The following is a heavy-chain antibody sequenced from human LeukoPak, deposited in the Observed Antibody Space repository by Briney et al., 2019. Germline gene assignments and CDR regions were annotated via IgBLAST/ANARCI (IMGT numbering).Heavy chain of an antibody. V-gene: IGHV4-59*11. CDR3: VRDNYFDK. CDR1: GGSISGHY. Sequence: SETLSLPCTVSGGSISGHYWGWIRQPPGKGLEWIGYIHYSRRPHYKPSLKSRLTLSVDTSRSRFSLKLRSVSAADTAVYSCVRDNYFDKWGQGTLVTVSS. CDR2: IHYSRRP. J-gene: IGHJ4*02.